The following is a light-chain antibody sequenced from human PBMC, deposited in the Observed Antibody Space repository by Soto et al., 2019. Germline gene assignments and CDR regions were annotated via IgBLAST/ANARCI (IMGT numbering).Light chain of an antibody. CDR3: QTWGTGIHYV. V-gene: IGLV4-69*01. CDR2: LNSDGSH. Sequence: QPVLTQSPSASASLGASVKLTCTLSSGHSSYAIAWHQQQPEKGPRYLMKLNSDGSHSKGDGIPDRFSGSSSGAERYLTISSRQSEDEAAYYCQTWGTGIHYVFGTGTKVTVL. CDR1: SGHSSYA. J-gene: IGLJ1*01.